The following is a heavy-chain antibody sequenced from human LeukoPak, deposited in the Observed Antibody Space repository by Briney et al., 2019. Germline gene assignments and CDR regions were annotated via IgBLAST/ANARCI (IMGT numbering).Heavy chain of an antibody. CDR2: IYTSGST. D-gene: IGHD5-24*01. CDR3: ARDRGDGYNYYYYYMDV. CDR1: GGSISSYY. J-gene: IGHJ6*03. V-gene: IGHV4-4*07. Sequence: SETLSLTCTVSGGSISSYYWSWIRQPAGKGLEWIGRIYTSGSTNYNPSLKSRVTMSVDTSKNQFSLKLSSVTAADTAVYYCARDRGDGYNYYYYYMDVWGKGTTVTVSS.